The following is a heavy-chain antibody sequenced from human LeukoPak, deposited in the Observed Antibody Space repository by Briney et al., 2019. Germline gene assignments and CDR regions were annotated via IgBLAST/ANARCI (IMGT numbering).Heavy chain of an antibody. V-gene: IGHV3-23*01. Sequence: GGSLRLSCAASGFSFNSYAMSWVRQAPGKGLEWVSAISGSGGRTHFADSVKGRFTISRDKSKNTMSLQMNSLRAEDTAIYYCVTWKYVDDWGQGTLVTVSS. CDR1: GFSFNSYA. CDR2: ISGSGGRT. D-gene: IGHD1-1*01. J-gene: IGHJ4*02. CDR3: VTWKYVDD.